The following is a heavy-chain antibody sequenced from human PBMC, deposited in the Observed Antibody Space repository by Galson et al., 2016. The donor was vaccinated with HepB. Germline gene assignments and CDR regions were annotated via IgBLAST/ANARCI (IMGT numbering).Heavy chain of an antibody. CDR1: GFTFSSHG. Sequence: SLRLSCAASGFTFSSHGMHWVRQTPGKGLEWVALIWSDGSNKYYAASVKGRFTISRDNSKNTLYQQMNSLTSDDTAVYSCAREAAVAAFAVLWGWGQGTLVTVSS. V-gene: IGHV3-33*01. D-gene: IGHD6-19*01. CDR3: AREAAVAAFAVLWG. CDR2: IWSDGSNK. J-gene: IGHJ4*02.